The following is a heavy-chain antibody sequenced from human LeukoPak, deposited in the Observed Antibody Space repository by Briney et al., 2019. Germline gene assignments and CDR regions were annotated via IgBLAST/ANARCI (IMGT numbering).Heavy chain of an antibody. Sequence: SETLSLTCAVYGGSFSGYYWSWIRQPPGKGLEWIGEINHSGSTNYNPSLKSRVTISVDTSKNQFSLKLSSVTAADTAVYYCARSGTRYCSGGSCYVWRYYYYMDVWGKGTTVTVSS. J-gene: IGHJ6*03. V-gene: IGHV4-34*01. D-gene: IGHD2-15*01. CDR3: ARSGTRYCSGGSCYVWRYYYYMDV. CDR1: GGSFSGYY. CDR2: INHSGST.